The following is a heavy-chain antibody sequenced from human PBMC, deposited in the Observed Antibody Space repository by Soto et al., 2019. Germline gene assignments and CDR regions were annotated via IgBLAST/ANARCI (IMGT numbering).Heavy chain of an antibody. D-gene: IGHD5-18*01. CDR1: GGTFSSYA. CDR3: ARVTPSYGSSGGMDV. V-gene: IGHV1-69*13. J-gene: IGHJ6*02. Sequence: ASVKVSCKASGGTFSSYAISWVRQAPGQGLEWMGGIIPIFGTANYAQKFQGRVTITADESTSTAYMELSSLRSEDAAVYYCARVTPSYGSSGGMDVWGQGTTVTVSS. CDR2: IIPIFGTA.